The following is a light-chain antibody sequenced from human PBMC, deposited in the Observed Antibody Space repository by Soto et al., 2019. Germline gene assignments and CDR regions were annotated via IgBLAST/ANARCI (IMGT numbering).Light chain of an antibody. Sequence: DIQMTQSPSTLSGSVGDRVTITCRASQTISSWLAWYQQKPGKAPKLLIYAASTLHSGVPSRFSGSGSGTDFTLTISRLEPEDFAVYYCQQYGSSGTFGQGTKVDIK. CDR2: AAS. V-gene: IGKV1-5*01. J-gene: IGKJ1*01. CDR3: QQYGSSGT. CDR1: QTISSW.